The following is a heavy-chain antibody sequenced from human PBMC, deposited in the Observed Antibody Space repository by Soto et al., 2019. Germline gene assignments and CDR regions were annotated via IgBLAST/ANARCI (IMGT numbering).Heavy chain of an antibody. CDR2: IYRTGST. D-gene: IGHD1-7*01. Sequence: SLTSAVSGCSVAINNWWPLVRPPPGQGLEWIGEIYRTGSTNYNPPLKSRVTIPLDKSENQFSLKVTSLPAADTAVYYCASRDRGTSADYLGNGTLVTVSS. CDR1: GCSVAINNW. V-gene: IGHV4-4*02. J-gene: IGHJ4*01. CDR3: ASRDRGTSADY.